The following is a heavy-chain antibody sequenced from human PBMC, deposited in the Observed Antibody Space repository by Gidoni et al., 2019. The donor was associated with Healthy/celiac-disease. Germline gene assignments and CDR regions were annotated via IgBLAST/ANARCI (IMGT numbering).Heavy chain of an antibody. D-gene: IGHD3-16*01. CDR2: IYPGDSDT. CDR3: ARVGAALHITWTGDYYGMDV. Sequence: EVQLVQSGAEVKKPGESLKISCKGSGYSFTSYWIGWVRQMPGKGLEWMGIIYPGDSDTRYSPSFQGQVTISADKSISTAYLQWSSLKASDTAMYYCARVGAALHITWTGDYYGMDVWGQGTTVTVSS. J-gene: IGHJ6*02. CDR1: GYSFTSYW. V-gene: IGHV5-51*01.